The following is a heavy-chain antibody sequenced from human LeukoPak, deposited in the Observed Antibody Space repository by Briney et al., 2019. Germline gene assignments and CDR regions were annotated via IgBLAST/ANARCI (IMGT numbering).Heavy chain of an antibody. J-gene: IGHJ4*02. CDR3: ARMKYYYDSSGSKPVGDY. V-gene: IGHV1-18*01. CDR2: ISAYNGNT. CDR1: GYTFTSYG. D-gene: IGHD3-22*01. Sequence: ASVKVSCKASGYTFTSYGISWVRQAPGQGLEWMGWISAYNGNTNYAQKLQGRVTMTTDTSTSTAYMELRNLRSDDTAVYYCARMKYYYDSSGSKPVGDYWGQGTLVTVSS.